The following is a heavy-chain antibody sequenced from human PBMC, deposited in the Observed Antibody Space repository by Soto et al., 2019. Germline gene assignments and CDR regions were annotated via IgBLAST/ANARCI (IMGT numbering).Heavy chain of an antibody. CDR1: GYSISSGYY. J-gene: IGHJ1*01. D-gene: IGHD2-2*01. CDR2: IYHSGST. CDR3: AVGYCSSTSCSREYFQH. V-gene: IGHV4-38-2*01. Sequence: SETLSLTCAVSGYSISSGYYWGWIRQPPGKGLEWIGSIYHSGSTYYNPSLESRVTISVDTPKNQFSLKLSSVTAADTAIYYCAVGYCSSTSCSREYFQHWGQGTLVTVSS.